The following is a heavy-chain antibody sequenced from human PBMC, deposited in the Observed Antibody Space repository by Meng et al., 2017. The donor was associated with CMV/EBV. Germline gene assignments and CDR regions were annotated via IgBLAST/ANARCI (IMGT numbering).Heavy chain of an antibody. Sequence: ASVKVSCKASGYTFTSYDINWVRQATGQGLEWMGWMNPNSGNTGYAQKFQGRVTITRNTSISTAYMELSNLRSEDTAVYYCARSRSEWIQLWNSYYFDYWGQGTLVTVSS. J-gene: IGHJ4*02. CDR1: GYTFTSYD. V-gene: IGHV1-8*03. D-gene: IGHD5-18*01. CDR2: MNPNSGNT. CDR3: ARSRSEWIQLWNSYYFDY.